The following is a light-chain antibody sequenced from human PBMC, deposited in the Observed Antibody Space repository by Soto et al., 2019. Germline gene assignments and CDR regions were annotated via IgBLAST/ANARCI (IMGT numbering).Light chain of an antibody. Sequence: QSVLTQPPSASGSPGQSVTISCTGTSSDVGGYNSVSWYQQHPGRAPRLIIYEVTNRPSGVSNRFSASKSGNTASLTISGLQAEDEADYYCSSYTSSSTYVFGTGTKVTVL. V-gene: IGLV2-14*01. CDR2: EVT. CDR3: SSYTSSSTYV. CDR1: SSDVGGYNS. J-gene: IGLJ1*01.